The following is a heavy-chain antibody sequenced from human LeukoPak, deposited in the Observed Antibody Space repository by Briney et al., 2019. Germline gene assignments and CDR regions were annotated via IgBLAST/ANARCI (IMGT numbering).Heavy chain of an antibody. D-gene: IGHD6-13*01. CDR1: GFTFSCYG. J-gene: IGHJ4*02. CDR2: INSDGSST. Sequence: GGSLRLSCAASGFTFSCYGMHWVRQAPGKGLVWVSRINSDGSSTSYADSVKGRFTISRDNAKNTLYLQMNSLRAEDTAVYYCARGGVWYSSSWYLFDYWGQGTLVTVSS. CDR3: ARGGVWYSSSWYLFDY. V-gene: IGHV3-74*01.